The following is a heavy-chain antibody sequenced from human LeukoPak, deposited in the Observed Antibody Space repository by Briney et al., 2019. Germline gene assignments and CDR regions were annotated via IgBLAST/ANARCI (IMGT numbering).Heavy chain of an antibody. CDR1: VFTFSTYS. CDR2: ISSSSDYI. J-gene: IGHJ4*02. CDR3: ARGLRTVVPAAPDY. Sequence: GGSLRLSCAASVFTFSTYSMNWVRQAPGEGREWVSSISSSSDYIYYADSVKGRFTISRDNAKNSLYLQINSLRAEDTAVYYCARGLRTVVPAAPDYWGQGTLVTVSS. D-gene: IGHD2-2*01. V-gene: IGHV3-21*01.